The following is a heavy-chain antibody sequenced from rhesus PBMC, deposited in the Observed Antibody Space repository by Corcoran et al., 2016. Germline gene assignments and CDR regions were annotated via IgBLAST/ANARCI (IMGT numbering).Heavy chain of an antibody. CDR3: ARLPGYSSWSADV. Sequence: QVQLQESGPGLVKPSETLSLTCAVSGGSVSSRTCWSWIRQPPGKGLEWIGYISGSSGSTYYNPSLKSRVTISTDTSKNQFSLKLSSVTAADTAVYYCARLPGYSSWSADVWGPGVLVTVSS. CDR2: ISGSSGST. J-gene: IGHJ5-1*01. CDR1: GGSVSSRTC. D-gene: IGHD6-13*01. V-gene: IGHV4-65*01.